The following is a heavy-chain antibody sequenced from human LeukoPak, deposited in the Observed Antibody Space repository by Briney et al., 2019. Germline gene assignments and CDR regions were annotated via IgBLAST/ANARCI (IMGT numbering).Heavy chain of an antibody. Sequence: GASVKVSCKASGYTFTSYGISWVRQAPGQGLEWMGWISAYNGNTNYAQKFQGRVTMTRNTSISTAYMELSSLTSDDSAVYFCARKSSISSGWFALDSWGQGTLVTVSS. CDR2: ISAYNGNT. CDR1: GYTFTSYG. CDR3: ARKSSISSGWFALDS. J-gene: IGHJ4*02. D-gene: IGHD6-19*01. V-gene: IGHV1-18*01.